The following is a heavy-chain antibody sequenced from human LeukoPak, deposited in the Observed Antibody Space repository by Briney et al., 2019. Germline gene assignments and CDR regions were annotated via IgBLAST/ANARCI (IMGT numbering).Heavy chain of an antibody. J-gene: IGHJ4*02. Sequence: PGGSLRLSCAASGFTFSSHWMHWVRQAPGKGLVWVSRMNTDGSSTNYADSVKGRFTISRDNAKNTLYLQMNSLRAEDTAVYYCARGGEGYNGPGFNWGQGTLVTVSS. CDR2: MNTDGSST. CDR3: ARGGEGYNGPGFN. V-gene: IGHV3-74*01. CDR1: GFTFSSHW. D-gene: IGHD5-12*01.